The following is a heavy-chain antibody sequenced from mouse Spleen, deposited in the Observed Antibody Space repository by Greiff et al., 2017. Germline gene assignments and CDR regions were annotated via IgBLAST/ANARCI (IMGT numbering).Heavy chain of an antibody. CDR2: INPNYGTT. J-gene: IGHJ2*01. Sequence: EVQVVESGPELVKPGASVKISCKASGYSFTDYNMNWVKQSNGKSLEWIGVINPNYGTTSYNQKFKGKATLTVDQSSSTAYMQLNSLTSEDSAVYYCARGRTARATYYFDYWGQGTTLTVSS. CDR3: ARGRTARATYYFDY. D-gene: IGHD3-1*01. CDR1: GYSFTDYN. V-gene: IGHV1-39*01.